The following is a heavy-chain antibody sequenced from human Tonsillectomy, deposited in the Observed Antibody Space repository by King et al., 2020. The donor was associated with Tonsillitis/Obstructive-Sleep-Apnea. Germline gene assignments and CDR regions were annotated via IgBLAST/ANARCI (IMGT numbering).Heavy chain of an antibody. Sequence: VQLVESGGGLIQPGGSLRLSCAASGFTVSSNYMSWVRQAPGKGLEWASVIYSGGSTYYADSVKGRFTISRDNSKNTLYLQMNSLRAEDTAVYYCARASIAAAGYYFDYWGQGTLVTVSS. V-gene: IGHV3-53*01. CDR3: ARASIAAAGYYFDY. J-gene: IGHJ4*02. CDR2: IYSGGST. D-gene: IGHD6-13*01. CDR1: GFTVSSNY.